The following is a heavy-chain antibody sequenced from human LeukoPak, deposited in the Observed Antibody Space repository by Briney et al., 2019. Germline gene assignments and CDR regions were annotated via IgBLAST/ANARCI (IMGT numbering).Heavy chain of an antibody. CDR3: ARDYDFWSGSPRYYYYYMDV. CDR1: GYTFTSYD. CDR2: MNPNSGNT. V-gene: IGHV1-8*01. D-gene: IGHD3-3*01. Sequence: ASVKVSCKTSGYTFTSYDINWVRQATGQGLEWMGWMNPNSGNTGYAQKFQGRVTMTRNTSISTAYMELSSLRSEDTAVYYCARDYDFWSGSPRYYYYYMDVWGKGTTVTVSS. J-gene: IGHJ6*03.